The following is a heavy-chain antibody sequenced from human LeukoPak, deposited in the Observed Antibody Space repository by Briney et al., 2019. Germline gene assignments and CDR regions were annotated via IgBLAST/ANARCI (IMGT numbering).Heavy chain of an antibody. CDR1: GFTVSSNY. J-gene: IGHJ2*01. V-gene: IGHV3-7*03. CDR3: ARAEWSNWYFDL. D-gene: IGHD3-3*01. Sequence: PGGSLRLSCAASGFTVSSNYMSWVRQAPGKGLEWVANIKQDGSEKYYVDSVKGRFTLSRDSAKNSLYLQMNSLRAEDTAVYYCARAEWSNWYFDLWGRGTLVTVSS. CDR2: IKQDGSEK.